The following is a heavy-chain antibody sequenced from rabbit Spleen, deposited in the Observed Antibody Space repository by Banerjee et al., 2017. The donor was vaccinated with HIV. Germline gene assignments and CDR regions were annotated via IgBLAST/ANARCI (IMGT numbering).Heavy chain of an antibody. CDR3: ARVGGVGVYGYATL. D-gene: IGHD6-1*01. J-gene: IGHJ3*01. V-gene: IGHV1S40*01. CDR2: VGSGGFT. CDR1: GFSFSSSYY. Sequence: QSLEESGGGLVQPEASLTLTCTASGFSFSSSYYSCWVRQPPGKGLEWIACVGSGGFTYYANWAKGRFTISKTSSTTVTLQMTSLTAADTATYFCARVGGVGVYGYATLWGQGTLVTVS.